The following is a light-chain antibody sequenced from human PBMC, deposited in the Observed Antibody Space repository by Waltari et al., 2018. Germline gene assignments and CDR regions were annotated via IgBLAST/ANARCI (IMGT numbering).Light chain of an antibody. CDR1: QSVGVD. CDR3: QQYNKWTPYT. Sequence: EIVMTQSPATLPVSPGERAPLSCRARQSVGVDLAWYQQKPGQAPRLLIYGASNRATGIPARFSGSGSGTEFTLTINSLQSEDFAIYYCQQYNKWTPYTFGQGTKLEIK. V-gene: IGKV3D-15*01. J-gene: IGKJ2*01. CDR2: GAS.